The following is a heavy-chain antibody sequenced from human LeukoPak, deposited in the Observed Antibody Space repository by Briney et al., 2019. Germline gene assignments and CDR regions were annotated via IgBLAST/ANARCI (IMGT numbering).Heavy chain of an antibody. V-gene: IGHV4-59*01. Sequence: PSETLSLTCTVSGGSISSYYWSWIRQPPGKGLEWIGYIYYSGSTNYNPSLKSRVTISVDTSKNQFSLKPSSVTAADTAVYYCAREGGYSYAYYYYYYMDVWGKGTTVTVSS. J-gene: IGHJ6*03. D-gene: IGHD5-18*01. CDR2: IYYSGST. CDR3: AREGGYSYAYYYYYYMDV. CDR1: GGSISSYY.